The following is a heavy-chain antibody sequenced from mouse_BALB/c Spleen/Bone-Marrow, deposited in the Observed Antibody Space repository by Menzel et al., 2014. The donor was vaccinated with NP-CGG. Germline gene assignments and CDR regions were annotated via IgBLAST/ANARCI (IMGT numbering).Heavy chain of an antibody. CDR3: ARDINSNYNWCFDV. Sequence: EVKVVESGGGLVQPGGSLRLSCATSGFTFTDYYMSWVRQPPGKALEWLGFIRNKPNGYTTEYSASVKGRFTISRDNSQSILYFQRNTLKTEDSAAYYCARDINSNYNWCFDVWGAGTTVTVSS. V-gene: IGHV7-3*02. D-gene: IGHD2-5*01. CDR1: GFTFTDYY. J-gene: IGHJ1*01. CDR2: IRNKPNGYTT.